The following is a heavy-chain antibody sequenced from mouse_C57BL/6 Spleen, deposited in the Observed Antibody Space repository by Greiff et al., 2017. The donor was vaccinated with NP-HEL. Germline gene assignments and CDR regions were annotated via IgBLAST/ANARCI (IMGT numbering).Heavy chain of an antibody. J-gene: IGHJ1*03. CDR1: GFTFSDYY. CDR3: ARGWDEGYFDV. D-gene: IGHD4-1*01. Sequence: EVKLVESGGGLVQPGGSLKLSCAASGFTFSDYYMYWVRQTPEKRLEWVAYISNGGGSTYYPDTVKGRFTISRDNAKNTLYLQMSRLKSEDTAMYYCARGWDEGYFDVWGTGTTVTVSS. V-gene: IGHV5-12*01. CDR2: ISNGGGST.